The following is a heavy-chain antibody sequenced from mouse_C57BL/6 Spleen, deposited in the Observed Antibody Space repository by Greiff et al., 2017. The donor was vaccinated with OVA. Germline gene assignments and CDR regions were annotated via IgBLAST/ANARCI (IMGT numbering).Heavy chain of an antibody. CDR2: IDPNSGGT. CDR1: GYTFTSYW. D-gene: IGHD2-5*01. Sequence: QVQLQQPGAELVKPGASVKLSCKASGYTFTSYWMHWVKQRPGRGLEWIGRIDPNSGGTKYNEKFKSKATLTVDKPSSTAYRQLSSLTSEDSAVYYWARSYSNSYYYAMDYWGQGTSVTVSS. CDR3: ARSYSNSYYYAMDY. V-gene: IGHV1-72*01. J-gene: IGHJ4*01.